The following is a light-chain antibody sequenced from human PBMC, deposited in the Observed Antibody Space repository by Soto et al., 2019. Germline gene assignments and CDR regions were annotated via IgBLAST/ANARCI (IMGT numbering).Light chain of an antibody. CDR3: QQFSSYPLT. Sequence: EVVLRMSPGTQSLSQGERAALSCRASQSIRNFLAWYQQKPGQAPRLLIYDASNRASGIPPRFSGGGSGTGFTLTIRRLEPEDFAVYYCQQFSSYPLTFGGGTKVDIK. J-gene: IGKJ4*01. V-gene: IGKV3-11*01. CDR1: QSIRNF. CDR2: DAS.